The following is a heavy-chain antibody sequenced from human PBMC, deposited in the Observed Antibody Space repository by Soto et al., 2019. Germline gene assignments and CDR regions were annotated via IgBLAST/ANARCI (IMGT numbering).Heavy chain of an antibody. J-gene: IGHJ4*02. CDR3: AKEGRRYSGYELDY. V-gene: IGHV3-23*01. CDR1: GFTFSSYA. Sequence: GGSLRFSCAASGFTFSSYAMSWVRQAPGKGLEWVSAISGSGGSTYYADSVKGRFTISRDNSKNTLYLQMNSLRAEDTAVYYCAKEGRRYSGYELDYWGQGTLVTVSS. CDR2: ISGSGGST. D-gene: IGHD5-12*01.